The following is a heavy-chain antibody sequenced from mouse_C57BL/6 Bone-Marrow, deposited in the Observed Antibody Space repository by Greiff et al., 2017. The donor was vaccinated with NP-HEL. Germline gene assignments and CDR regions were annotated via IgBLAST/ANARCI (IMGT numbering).Heavy chain of an antibody. V-gene: IGHV1-19*01. CDR1: GYTFTDYY. CDR2: INPYNGGT. CDR3: ARSAYYYGSSYEDY. Sequence: VQLQQSGPVLVKPGASVKMSCKASGYTFTDYYMNWVKQSHGKSLEWIGVINPYNGGTSYNQKFKGKATLTVDKSSSTAYMELNSLTSEDSAVYYCARSAYYYGSSYEDYWGQGTTLTVSS. D-gene: IGHD1-1*01. J-gene: IGHJ2*01.